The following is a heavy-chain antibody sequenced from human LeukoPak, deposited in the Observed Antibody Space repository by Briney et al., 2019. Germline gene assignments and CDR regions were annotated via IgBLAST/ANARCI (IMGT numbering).Heavy chain of an antibody. V-gene: IGHV3-23*01. D-gene: IGHD3-22*01. CDR3: AKDSVSSGYYPYYFDC. CDR1: GFAFSSYA. J-gene: IGHJ4*02. Sequence: GGSLRLSCAASGFAFSSYAMSWVRQAPGKGLEWVSAISGSGGSTYYADSVKGRFTISRDNFKNTLYLQMNSLRAEDTAVYYCAKDSVSSGYYPYYFDCWGQGTLVTVSS. CDR2: ISGSGGST.